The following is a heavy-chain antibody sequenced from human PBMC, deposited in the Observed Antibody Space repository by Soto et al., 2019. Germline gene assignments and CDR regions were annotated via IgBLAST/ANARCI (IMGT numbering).Heavy chain of an antibody. CDR2: IYPGDSDT. J-gene: IGHJ4*02. D-gene: IGHD2-2*02. Sequence: GESLKTSCKGPGYSFTSYWIGWVRQMPGKGVEWMGNIYPGDSDTRYSPSFQGQVTISAEKSQSTAYLPWSNLKTPDTAMYYCARQCYCSSTSCYKDNYFDYWGQGTLVTVSS. CDR1: GYSFTSYW. CDR3: ARQCYCSSTSCYKDNYFDY. V-gene: IGHV5-51*01.